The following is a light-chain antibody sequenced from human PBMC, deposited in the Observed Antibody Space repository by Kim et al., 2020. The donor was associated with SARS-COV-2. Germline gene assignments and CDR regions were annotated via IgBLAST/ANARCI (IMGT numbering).Light chain of an antibody. CDR2: GNS. CDR1: SSNIGAGYD. J-gene: IGLJ1*01. Sequence: QSVLTQPPSVSGPPGQRVTISCTGSSSNIGAGYDVHWYQQLPGTAPKLLIYGNSNRPSGVPDRFSGSKSGTSASLAITGRQAEDEADYYCQSYDSSLSVGVFGTGTKVTVL. V-gene: IGLV1-40*01. CDR3: QSYDSSLSVGV.